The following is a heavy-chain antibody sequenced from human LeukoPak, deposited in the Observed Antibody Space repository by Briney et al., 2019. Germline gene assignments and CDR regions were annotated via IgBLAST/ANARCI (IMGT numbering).Heavy chain of an antibody. CDR2: ISGSGGGT. J-gene: IGHJ4*02. Sequence: GGSLRLSCAASGFTFSSYAMSWVRQAPGKGLEWVSAISGSGGGTYYADSVKGRFTISRDNSKNTLYLQMNSLRAEDTAVYYCAKFMGRIVVVPAASFDYWGQGTLVTVSS. CDR3: AKFMGRIVVVPAASFDY. V-gene: IGHV3-23*01. D-gene: IGHD2-2*01. CDR1: GFTFSSYA.